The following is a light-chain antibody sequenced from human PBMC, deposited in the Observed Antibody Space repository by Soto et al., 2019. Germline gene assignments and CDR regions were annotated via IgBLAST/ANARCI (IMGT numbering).Light chain of an antibody. J-gene: IGKJ5*01. CDR3: QQYNNLPPLT. CDR2: DTS. V-gene: IGKV3-15*01. CDR1: QGIGDT. Sequence: VMKQSPATLSVSQGEGATLSCRASQGIGDTLAWYQHKPGQTPRLLIYDTSTRAAGVPARFSGSGSGTDFTLTISSLQSEDFAVYYCQQYNNLPPLTFGQVTRLEIK.